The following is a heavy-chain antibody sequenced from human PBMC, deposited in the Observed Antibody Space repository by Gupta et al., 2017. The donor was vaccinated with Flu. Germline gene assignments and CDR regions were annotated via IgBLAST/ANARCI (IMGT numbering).Heavy chain of an antibody. D-gene: IGHD1-1*01. Sequence: QLPVSGPGLVPPSAALSLICSVSGVSIRPSVNRALSYWAWIRRPPGKGLEWIGRVSYSGTTSTNPSIGCRVTIYVDKSKYKYTLRLKSVTAADTVEDFGARHSSYNWTRGVRQVYYDNSMDGWGQGTMVTVSS. CDR3: ARHSSYNWTRGVRQVYYDNSMDG. CDR1: GVSIRPSVNRALSY. CDR2: VSYSGTT. J-gene: IGHJ6*03. V-gene: IGHV4-39*01.